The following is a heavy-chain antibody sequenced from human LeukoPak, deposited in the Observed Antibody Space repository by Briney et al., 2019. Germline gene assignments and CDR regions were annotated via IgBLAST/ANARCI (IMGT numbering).Heavy chain of an antibody. Sequence: GASVKVSCKASGYTFTSYDINWVRQATGQGLEWMGWMNPNSGNTGYAQKFQGRVTMTRNISISTAYMELSSLRSEDTAVYYCARVKWRNTMIVGGAFDIWGQGTMVTVSS. J-gene: IGHJ3*02. D-gene: IGHD3-22*01. V-gene: IGHV1-8*01. CDR2: MNPNSGNT. CDR3: ARVKWRNTMIVGGAFDI. CDR1: GYTFTSYD.